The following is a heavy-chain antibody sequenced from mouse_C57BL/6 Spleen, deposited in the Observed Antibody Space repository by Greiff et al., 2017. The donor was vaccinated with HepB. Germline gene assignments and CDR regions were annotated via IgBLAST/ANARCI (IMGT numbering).Heavy chain of an antibody. D-gene: IGHD2-1*01. CDR1: GYTFTSYW. CDR3: TRDGNYVGDWYFDV. J-gene: IGHJ1*03. V-gene: IGHV1-5*01. CDR2: IYPGNSDT. Sequence: VHVKQSGTVLARPGASVKMSCKTSGYTFTSYWMHWVKQRPGQGLEWIGAIYPGNSDTSYNQKFKGKAKLTAVTSASTAYMELSSLTNEDSAVYYCTRDGNYVGDWYFDVWGTGTTVTVSS.